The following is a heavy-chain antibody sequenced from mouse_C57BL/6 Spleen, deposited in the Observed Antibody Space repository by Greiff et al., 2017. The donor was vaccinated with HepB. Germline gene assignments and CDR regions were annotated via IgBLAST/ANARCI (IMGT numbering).Heavy chain of an antibody. V-gene: IGHV1-69*01. CDR2: IDPSDSYT. Sequence: VQLQQPGAELVMPGASVKLSCKASGYTFTSYWMHWVKQRPGQGLEWIGEIDPSDSYTNYNQKFKGKSTLTVDKSSSTAYMQLSSLTSEDSAVYYCAIAYFDVWGTGTTVTVSS. CDR1: GYTFTSYW. J-gene: IGHJ1*03. CDR3: AIAYFDV.